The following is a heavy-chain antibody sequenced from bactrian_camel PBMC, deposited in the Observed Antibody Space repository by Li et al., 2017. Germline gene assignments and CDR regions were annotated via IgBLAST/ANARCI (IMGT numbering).Heavy chain of an antibody. V-gene: IGHV3S53*01. CDR3: AAAYQITVRDRCVY. CDR2: FNHEAPP. D-gene: IGHD5*01. Sequence: HVQLVESGGGSVQVGGSLRLSCEGSEYIFSNCGMAWYRQAPGQGSELVATFNHEAPPTYADFVKGRFTISQDNAKSIVYLQMDSLQTDDTAVYFCAAAYQITVRDRCVYRGLGTQVTVS. CDR1: EYIFSNCG. J-gene: IGHJ4*01.